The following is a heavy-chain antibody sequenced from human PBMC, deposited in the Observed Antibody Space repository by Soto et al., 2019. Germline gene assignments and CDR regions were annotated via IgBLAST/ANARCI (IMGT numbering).Heavy chain of an antibody. Sequence: GGSLRLSCAASGFTFSSYGMHWVRQAPGKGLEWVAVIWYDGSNKYYADSVKGRFTISRDNSKNTLYLQMNSLRAEDTAVYYCAREVVVVPAATGGMDVWGQGTAVTVSS. CDR3: AREVVVVPAATGGMDV. J-gene: IGHJ6*02. D-gene: IGHD2-2*01. CDR2: IWYDGSNK. V-gene: IGHV3-33*01. CDR1: GFTFSSYG.